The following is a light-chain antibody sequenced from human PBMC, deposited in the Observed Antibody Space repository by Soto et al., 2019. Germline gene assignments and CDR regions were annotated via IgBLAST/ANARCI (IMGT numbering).Light chain of an antibody. CDR3: QQYNSYWT. V-gene: IGKV1-5*01. Sequence: DIQMTRSPSTLAASVGDRVTVTFRASQSISSWLAWYQQKPGKAPKLLIYDASSLESGVPSRFSGSGSGTEFTLTISSMQPDDFATYYCQQYNSYWTFGHGTKVDIK. J-gene: IGKJ1*01. CDR1: QSISSW. CDR2: DAS.